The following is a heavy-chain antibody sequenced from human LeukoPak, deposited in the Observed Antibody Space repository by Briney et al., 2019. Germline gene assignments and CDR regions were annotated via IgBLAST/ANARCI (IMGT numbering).Heavy chain of an antibody. Sequence: AGGSLRLSCAASGFTSINYAMNWVRQAPGKGLEWVSVLIGSSGSTDHADSVKGRFTISRDTSKNTVFLQMNSLRAEDTAIYYCAKGAYDYIEMGYFDSWGQGSPVTVSS. V-gene: IGHV3-23*01. CDR1: GFTSINYA. CDR2: LIGSSGST. J-gene: IGHJ4*02. CDR3: AKGAYDYIEMGYFDS. D-gene: IGHD5-12*01.